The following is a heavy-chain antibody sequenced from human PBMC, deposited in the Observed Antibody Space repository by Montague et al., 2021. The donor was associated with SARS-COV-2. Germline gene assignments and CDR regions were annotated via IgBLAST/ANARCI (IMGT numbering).Heavy chain of an antibody. J-gene: IGHJ6*02. V-gene: IGHV3-20*04. Sequence: SLRLSCAASGFTFGDHGMSWVRQAPGKGLEWVSGINRNGGSTGYADSVKGRFTISRDNAKNSLYMQMNSLRAEDTALYYCARGIVGATVPLDYYYGMDVWGQGTTVTVSS. CDR3: ARGIVGATVPLDYYYGMDV. CDR1: GFTFGDHG. CDR2: INRNGGST. D-gene: IGHD1-26*01.